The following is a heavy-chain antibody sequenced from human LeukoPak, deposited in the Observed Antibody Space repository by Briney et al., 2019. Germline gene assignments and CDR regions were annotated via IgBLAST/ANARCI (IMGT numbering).Heavy chain of an antibody. D-gene: IGHD2/OR15-2a*01. J-gene: IGHJ4*02. Sequence: SSETLSLTCAVYGGSFSGYYWSWIRQPPGKGLEWIGEINHSGSTNYNPSLKSRVTISVDTSKNQFSLKLSSVTAADTAVYYCARGMNDSTIKYFDYWGQGTLVTVSS. V-gene: IGHV4-34*01. CDR2: INHSGST. CDR1: GGSFSGYY. CDR3: ARGMNDSTIKYFDY.